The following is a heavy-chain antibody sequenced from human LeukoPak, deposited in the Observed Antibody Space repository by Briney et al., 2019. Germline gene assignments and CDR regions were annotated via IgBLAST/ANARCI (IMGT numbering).Heavy chain of an antibody. J-gene: IGHJ2*01. V-gene: IGHV4-4*07. D-gene: IGHD6-6*01. CDR3: ARGSHSSSSSDGYFDL. Sequence: SETLSLTCTVSGGSIRSYYWNWIRQPAGKGLEWIGRIYTSGSTNYNPSLKSRVTISVDTSKNQFSLKLSSVTAADTAVYYCARGSHSSSSSDGYFDLWGRGTLVTVSS. CDR2: IYTSGST. CDR1: GGSIRSYY.